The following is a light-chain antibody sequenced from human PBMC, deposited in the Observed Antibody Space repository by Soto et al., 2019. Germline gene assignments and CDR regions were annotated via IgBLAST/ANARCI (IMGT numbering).Light chain of an antibody. Sequence: DIPSTMSPFTLSASVGDRVTLTCRASQSISTLLAWYQQKPGKAPKLLIYDASTLESGVPSRFSGSGSGTEFTLTICGLQPDDFVTYYSQLYNSTTYTFCQGGKV. CDR1: QSISTL. CDR3: QLYNSTTYT. V-gene: IGKV1-5*01. J-gene: IGKJ2*01. CDR2: DAS.